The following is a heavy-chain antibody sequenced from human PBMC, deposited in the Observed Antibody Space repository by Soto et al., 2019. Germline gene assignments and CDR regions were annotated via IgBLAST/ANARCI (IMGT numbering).Heavy chain of an antibody. J-gene: IGHJ4*02. V-gene: IGHV4-31*11. CDR3: ARRAGNRRGYPIDS. Sequence: QVQLQESGPGLVKPSQTLSLTCAVSGGSIRSDGSYWTWIRQLPGGGLEWIGYIYYSGSTSYNPSPERRASISVDSSANQFSLRLTSVTAAATAVYYCARRAGNRRGYPIDSWGQGTLVTVSS. D-gene: IGHD5-18*01. CDR2: IYYSGST. CDR1: GGSIRSDGSY.